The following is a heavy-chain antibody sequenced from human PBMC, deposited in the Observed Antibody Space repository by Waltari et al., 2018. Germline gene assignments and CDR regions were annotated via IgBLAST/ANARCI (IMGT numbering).Heavy chain of an antibody. J-gene: IGHJ4*02. V-gene: IGHV3-74*01. CDR2: INSEWGST. CDR3: ARDNWNGPFDY. Sequence: EVQLVESGGGLVQPGGSLRLSCAASGFTFSSYWMHWVRQAPGKGLVWVSRINSEWGSTSYADSVKGRFTISRDNAKNTLYLQMNSLRAEDTAVYYCARDNWNGPFDYWGQGTLVTVSS. CDR1: GFTFSSYW. D-gene: IGHD1-20*01.